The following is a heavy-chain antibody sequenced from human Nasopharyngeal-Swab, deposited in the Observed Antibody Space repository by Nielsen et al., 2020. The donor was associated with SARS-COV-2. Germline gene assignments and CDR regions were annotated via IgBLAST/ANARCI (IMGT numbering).Heavy chain of an antibody. CDR2: MNPNSGNT. Sequence: ASVKVSCKASGYTFTSYDINWVRQATGQGLEWMGWMNPNSGNTGYAQKFQGRVTITRNTSISTAYMGLSSLRSEDTAVYYCARGRIVVVPAAMGAYYYGMDVWGQGTTVTVSS. V-gene: IGHV1-8*03. J-gene: IGHJ6*02. D-gene: IGHD2-2*01. CDR3: ARGRIVVVPAAMGAYYYGMDV. CDR1: GYTFTSYD.